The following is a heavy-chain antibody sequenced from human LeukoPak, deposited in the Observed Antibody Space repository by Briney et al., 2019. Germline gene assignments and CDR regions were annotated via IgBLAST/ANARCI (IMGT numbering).Heavy chain of an antibody. V-gene: IGHV1-2*06. CDR2: INPNSGGT. CDR3: RAVADTILTYYFDY. Sequence: GASVKVSCKASGYTFTGYYMHWVRQAPGQGLEWMGRINPNSGGTNYAQKFRGRVTMTRDTSISTAYMELSRLRSDDTAVYYCRAVADTILTYYFDYWGQGTLVTVSS. D-gene: IGHD6-19*01. CDR1: GYTFTGYY. J-gene: IGHJ4*02.